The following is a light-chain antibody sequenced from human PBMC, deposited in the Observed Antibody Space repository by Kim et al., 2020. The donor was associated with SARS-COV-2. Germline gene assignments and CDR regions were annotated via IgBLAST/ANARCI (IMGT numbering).Light chain of an antibody. V-gene: IGKV3-15*01. Sequence: IVMTQSPPTLSVSPGERATLSCRASESVTTNLAWYQQKPGQAPRLLIYDASTRATGVPARFSGSGSGTEFTLSISSLQSEDFAVYSCQQYNDWPPYTFGQGTKVDIK. CDR1: ESVTTN. CDR2: DAS. J-gene: IGKJ2*01. CDR3: QQYNDWPPYT.